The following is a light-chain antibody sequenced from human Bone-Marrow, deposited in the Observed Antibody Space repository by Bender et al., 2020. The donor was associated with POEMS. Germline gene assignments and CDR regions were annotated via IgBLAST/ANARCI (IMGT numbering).Light chain of an antibody. CDR1: SSDVGGYHY. CDR3: ASYADSFARV. Sequence: QSALTQPPSASRSPGQSVTISCTGSSSDVGGYHYVSWYQQHPGTAPKVMIYEVTKRPSGVPDRFSGSKSGNTAYLTVSVLQAEDEADYYCASYADSFARVFGGGTKLTVL. J-gene: IGLJ3*02. V-gene: IGLV2-8*02. CDR2: EVT.